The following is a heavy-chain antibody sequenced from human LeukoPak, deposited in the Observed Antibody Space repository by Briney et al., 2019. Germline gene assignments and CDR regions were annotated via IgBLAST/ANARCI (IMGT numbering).Heavy chain of an antibody. D-gene: IGHD5-12*01. J-gene: IGHJ5*02. CDR3: ASSYDYRGVVWFDP. CDR2: ISSSGSTI. V-gene: IGHV3-48*03. CDR1: GFTFSSYE. Sequence: GGSLRLSCAASGFTFSSYEMNWVRQAPGKGLEWVSYISSSGSTIYYADSVKGRFTISRDNAKNSLYLQMNSLRAEDTAVYYCASSYDYRGVVWFDPWGERTVDSVFS.